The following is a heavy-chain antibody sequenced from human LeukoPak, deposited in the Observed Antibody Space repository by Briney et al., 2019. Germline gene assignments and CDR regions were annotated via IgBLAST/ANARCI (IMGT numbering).Heavy chain of an antibody. J-gene: IGHJ4*02. V-gene: IGHV4-4*07. CDR2: ISTSGST. D-gene: IGHD1-26*01. CDR3: ARGSALKVVGATSLFGY. Sequence: SETLSLTCTVSGGSISSYYWSWIRQPAGRGLEWIGRISTSGSTNYNPSLKSRVAMSVDTSKNQFSLKLSSVTAADTAVYYCARGSALKVVGATSLFGYWGQGTLVTVSS. CDR1: GGSISSYY.